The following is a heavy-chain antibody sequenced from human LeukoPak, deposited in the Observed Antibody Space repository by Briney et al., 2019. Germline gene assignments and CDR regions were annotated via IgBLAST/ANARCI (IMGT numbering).Heavy chain of an antibody. CDR3: ATSRGYDSSPWAFDI. CDR2: FDPEDGET. D-gene: IGHD3-22*01. V-gene: IGHV1-24*01. Sequence: ASVKVSCKVSGYTLTELSMHWVRQAPGKGHEWMGGFDPEDGETIYAQKFQGRVTMTEDTSTDTAYMELSSLRSEDTAVYYCATSRGYDSSPWAFDIWGQGTMVTVSS. J-gene: IGHJ3*02. CDR1: GYTLTELS.